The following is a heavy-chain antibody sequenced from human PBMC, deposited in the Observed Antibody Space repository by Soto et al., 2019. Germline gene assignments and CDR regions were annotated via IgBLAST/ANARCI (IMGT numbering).Heavy chain of an antibody. CDR2: TYYRSNWRH. V-gene: IGHV6-1*01. D-gene: IGHD6-19*01. Sequence: PSRTLSLTCAISGDSVSSHTAAWNWIRSSPSRGLEWLGRTYYRSNWRHDYAVSVKSRITVDPDTSKNHFSLQLNSVTPDDTAVYYCARGVAGTGFDLWGQGTLVTVSS. CDR1: GDSVSSHTAA. CDR3: ARGVAGTGFDL. J-gene: IGHJ4*02.